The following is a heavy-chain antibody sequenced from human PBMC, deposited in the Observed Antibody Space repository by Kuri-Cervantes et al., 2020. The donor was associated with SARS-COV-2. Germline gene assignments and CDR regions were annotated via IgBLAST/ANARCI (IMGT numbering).Heavy chain of an antibody. Sequence: ASVKVSCKASGYTFTSYAMNWVRQAPGQGLEWMGWISADNGNTNYAQKLQGRVTMTTDTSTSTAYMELRSLRSDDTAVYYCARAVIDYYGSGSYYHYYGMTVWAQGPS. CDR2: ISADNGNT. CDR3: ARAVIDYYGSGSYYHYYGMTV. V-gene: IGHV1-18*01. J-gene: IGHJ6*02. CDR1: GYTFTSYA. D-gene: IGHD3-10*01.